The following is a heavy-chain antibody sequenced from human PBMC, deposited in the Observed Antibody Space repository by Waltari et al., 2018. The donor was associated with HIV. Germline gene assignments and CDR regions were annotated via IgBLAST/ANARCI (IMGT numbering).Heavy chain of an antibody. CDR1: GCSINGGGYY. Sequence: QVQLQESRPVLVKPSQTLSLTCSGSGCSINGGGYYWHWVRQPPVKGLEWIGYIYFGVNTYFNPSLKSRFTISVDASKNQFSLKLSSVTAADTAVYDCSAGGNSYYWGQGSLVTVSS. D-gene: IGHD2-21*02. CDR3: SAGGNSYY. CDR2: IYFGVNT. J-gene: IGHJ4*02. V-gene: IGHV4-31*03.